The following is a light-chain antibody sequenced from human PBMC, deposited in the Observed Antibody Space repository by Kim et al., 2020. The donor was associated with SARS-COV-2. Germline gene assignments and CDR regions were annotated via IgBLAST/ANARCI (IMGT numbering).Light chain of an antibody. CDR3: QQRTNWPT. CDR1: QSVNNY. J-gene: IGKJ2*01. V-gene: IGKV3-11*01. CDR2: EVS. Sequence: LSLSPGERATLSCRASQSVNNYLAWYQQKPGQAPRLLIYEVSTRATGIPDRFSGSGSGSDFTLTISSLEPEDFAVYYCQQRTNWPTFGQGTKLEI.